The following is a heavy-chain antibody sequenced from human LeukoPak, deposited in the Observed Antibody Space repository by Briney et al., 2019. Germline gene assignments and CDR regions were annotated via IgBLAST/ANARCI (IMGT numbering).Heavy chain of an antibody. J-gene: IGHJ6*03. CDR1: GFTFSSYS. D-gene: IGHD3-10*01. V-gene: IGHV3-48*04. CDR2: ISSSSSTI. Sequence: SGGSLRLSCAASGFTFSSYSMNWVRQAPGKGLEWVSYISSSSSTIYYADSVKGRFTISRDNAKNSLYLQMNSLRAEDTAVYYCASMVRGSGSAYYYMDVWGKGTTVTVSS. CDR3: ASMVRGSGSAYYYMDV.